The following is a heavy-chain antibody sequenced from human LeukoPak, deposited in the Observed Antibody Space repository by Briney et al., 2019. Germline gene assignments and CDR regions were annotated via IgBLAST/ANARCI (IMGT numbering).Heavy chain of an antibody. Sequence: GGSLRLSCAASGFTFSGSAMHWVRQASGKGLEWVGRIRSKANSYATAYAASVKGRFTISRDDSKNTAYLQMNSLKTEDTAVXXXXXXGSGARNWYFDLWGRGTLVTVSS. CDR1: GFTFSGSA. V-gene: IGHV3-73*01. J-gene: IGHJ2*01. CDR3: XXXGSGARNWYFDL. D-gene: IGHD3-10*01. CDR2: IRSKANSYAT.